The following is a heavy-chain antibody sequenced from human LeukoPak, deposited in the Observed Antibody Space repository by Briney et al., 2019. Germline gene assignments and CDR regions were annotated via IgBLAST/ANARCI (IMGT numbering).Heavy chain of an antibody. J-gene: IGHJ3*02. V-gene: IGHV1-2*02. D-gene: IGHD1-26*01. CDR2: VIPNSGDT. CDR1: GYTFTGYC. CDR3: ARDVGRSGSYRDAFDI. Sequence: ASVKVSCKASGYTFTGYCVHWVRQAPGQGLEWMGWVIPNSGDTNYAQKFQDRVTMTRDTSISTAYMELSSLRSDDTAVYYCARDVGRSGSYRDAFDIWGQGTLVTVSS.